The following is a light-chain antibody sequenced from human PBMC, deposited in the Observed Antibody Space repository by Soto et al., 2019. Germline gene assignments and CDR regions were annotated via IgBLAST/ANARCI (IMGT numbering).Light chain of an antibody. CDR1: SSDIGGYNY. CDR2: DVN. V-gene: IGLV2-14*01. CDR3: SSYSSSSTLV. Sequence: QSVLTQPASVSGSPGQSITISCTGTSSDIGGYNYVSWYQQHPGKAPKVMIYDVNTRPSGVSNRFSGSKSGNTASLTISGLQAEDEADYYCSSYSSSSTLVLGGGTKVTVL. J-gene: IGLJ2*01.